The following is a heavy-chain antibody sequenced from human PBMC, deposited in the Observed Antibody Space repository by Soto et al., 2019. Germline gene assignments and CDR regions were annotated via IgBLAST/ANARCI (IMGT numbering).Heavy chain of an antibody. J-gene: IGHJ5*02. D-gene: IGHD3-22*01. CDR2: IIPIFGTA. CDR1: GGTFSSYA. V-gene: IGHV1-69*13. CDR3: ARDGRAGYYYDSSASWFDP. Sequence: ASVKVSCKASGGTFSSYAISWVRQAPGQGLEWMGGIIPIFGTANYAQKFQGRVTITADESTSTAYMGLSSLRSEDTAVYYCARDGRAGYYYDSSASWFDPWGQGTLVTVSS.